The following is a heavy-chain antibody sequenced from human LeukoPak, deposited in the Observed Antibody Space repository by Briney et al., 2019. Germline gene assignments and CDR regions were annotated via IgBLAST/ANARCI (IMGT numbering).Heavy chain of an antibody. CDR2: ISWNCVTT. CDR1: GFSFRGYT. V-gene: IGHV3-43*01. J-gene: IGHJ4*02. D-gene: IGHD6-13*01. CDR3: AASDGEQQLAL. Sequence: GGSLRLSCAASGFSFRGYTMHWVRQVQGQGMEWVSLISWNCVTTSYGDSVMGRFTISRADSKNSLFLQMHSSRSEDTALYYGAASDGEQQLALWGQGTLVTVSS.